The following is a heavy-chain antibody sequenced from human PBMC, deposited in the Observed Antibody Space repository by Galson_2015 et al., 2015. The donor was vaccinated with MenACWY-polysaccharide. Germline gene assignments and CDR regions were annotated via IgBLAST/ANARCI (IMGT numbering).Heavy chain of an antibody. CDR3: AKGGQQLTRSTYYMDV. CDR1: GFSFSTYD. V-gene: IGHV3-30*18. CDR2: ISYDGSNK. J-gene: IGHJ6*03. D-gene: IGHD6-13*01. Sequence: SLRLSCAASGFSFSTYDIHWVRQAPGKGLEWVAVISYDGSNKYCADSVKGRFTISRDNSKNTLYLQMNSLRAEDTAVYYCAKGGQQLTRSTYYMDVWGKGTTVTVSS.